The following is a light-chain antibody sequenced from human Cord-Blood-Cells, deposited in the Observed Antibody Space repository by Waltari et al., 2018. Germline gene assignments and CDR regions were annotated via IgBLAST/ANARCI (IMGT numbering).Light chain of an antibody. J-gene: IGKJ1*01. Sequence: EIVMTQSPATLSVSPGERATLSCRASQSVSSNLAWYQQKPGQAPRLHIYGASTRATGIPARFSGSGSGTEFTLTISSLQSEDFAVYYCQQYNNWPPWTFGQGP. V-gene: IGKV3-15*01. CDR2: GAS. CDR3: QQYNNWPPWT. CDR1: QSVSSN.